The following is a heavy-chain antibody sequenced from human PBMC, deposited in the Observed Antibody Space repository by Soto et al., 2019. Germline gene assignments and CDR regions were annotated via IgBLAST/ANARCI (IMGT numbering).Heavy chain of an antibody. Sequence: GGSLRLSCAASGFTFSSYSMNWVRQAPGKGLEWVSSISSSSSYIYYADSVKGRFTISRDNAKNSLYLQMNSLRDEDTAVYYCASATGGSGSYSGYWGQGTLVTVSS. V-gene: IGHV3-21*01. CDR3: ASATGGSGSYSGY. D-gene: IGHD1-26*01. CDR2: ISSSSSYI. J-gene: IGHJ4*02. CDR1: GFTFSSYS.